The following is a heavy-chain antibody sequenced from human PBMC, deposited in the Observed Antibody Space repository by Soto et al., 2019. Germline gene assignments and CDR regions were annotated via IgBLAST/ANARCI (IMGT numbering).Heavy chain of an antibody. CDR3: ASSGMAAAGTLDY. J-gene: IGHJ4*02. V-gene: IGHV4-31*03. D-gene: IGHD6-13*01. Sequence: SETLSLTCTVSGGSISSGGYYWSWIRQHPGKGLEWIGYIYYSGSTYYNPSLKSRVTISVDTSKNQFSLKLSSVTAADTAVYYCASSGMAAAGTLDYWGQGTLVTVSS. CDR2: IYYSGST. CDR1: GGSISSGGYY.